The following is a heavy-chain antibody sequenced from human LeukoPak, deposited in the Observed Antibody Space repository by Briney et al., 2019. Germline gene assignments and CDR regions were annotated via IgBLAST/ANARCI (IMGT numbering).Heavy chain of an antibody. J-gene: IGHJ6*03. CDR2: INWNGGGT. D-gene: IGHD3-9*01. Sequence: PGGSLRLSCAASGFTFDDFGMTWVRQAPGKGLEWVSGINWNGGGTGYADSVKGRFTISRDNAKNSLYLQMNSLRAEDTALYYCARVPEPTGWDSSCMDVWGKGTAVTVSS. CDR1: GFTFDDFG. V-gene: IGHV3-20*04. CDR3: ARVPEPTGWDSSCMDV.